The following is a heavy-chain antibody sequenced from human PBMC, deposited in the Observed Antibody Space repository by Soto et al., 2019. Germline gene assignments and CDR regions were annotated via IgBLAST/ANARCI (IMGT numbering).Heavy chain of an antibody. CDR1: GGSFSGYY. CDR2: INHSGST. CDR3: ARFAIIHDYSNYEMYYFDY. Sequence: SETLSLTCAVYGGSFSGYYWSWIRQPPGKGLEWIGEINHSGSTNYNPSLKSRVTISVDTSKNQFSLKLSSVTAADTAVYYCARFAIIHDYSNYEMYYFDYWGQGTLVTVSS. D-gene: IGHD4-4*01. V-gene: IGHV4-34*01. J-gene: IGHJ4*02.